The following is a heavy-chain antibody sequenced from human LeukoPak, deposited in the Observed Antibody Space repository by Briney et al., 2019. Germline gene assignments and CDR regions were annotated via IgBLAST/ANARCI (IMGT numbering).Heavy chain of an antibody. V-gene: IGHV1-46*01. CDR1: GYSFTNYY. CDR2: INPSGGST. Sequence: ASVKVSCKASGYSFTNYYMHWVRQAPGQGLEWMGMINPSGGSTRYAQKFQGRVNMTRDTSTSTVYMELSSLRSEDTAVYYCATVDRVQGTTWDYWGQGTLVTVSS. CDR3: ATVDRVQGTTWDY. D-gene: IGHD1-7*01. J-gene: IGHJ4*02.